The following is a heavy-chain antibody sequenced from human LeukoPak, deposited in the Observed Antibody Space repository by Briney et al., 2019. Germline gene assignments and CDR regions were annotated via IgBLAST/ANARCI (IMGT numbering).Heavy chain of an antibody. CDR2: IYPGDSDT. CDR3: ARRCRAGAVAGTVECYFDY. D-gene: IGHD6-19*01. Sequence: GESLQISCKASGYSFTTHWIGWVRQMPGKGLEWMGIIYPGDSDTRYSPSFQGQVTISADKSISTAYLQWSSLKASDTAMYYCARRCRAGAVAGTVECYFDYWGQGTLVTVSS. V-gene: IGHV5-51*01. CDR1: GYSFTTHW. J-gene: IGHJ4*02.